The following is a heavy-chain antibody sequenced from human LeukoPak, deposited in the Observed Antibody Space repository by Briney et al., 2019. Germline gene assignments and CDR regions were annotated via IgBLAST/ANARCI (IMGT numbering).Heavy chain of an antibody. CDR3: AREGGGILVARERCFDY. J-gene: IGHJ4*02. D-gene: IGHD2-2*01. V-gene: IGHV1-46*01. CDR1: GYTFTSYY. CDR2: INPSGDST. Sequence: ASVKVSCKASGYTFTSYYMHWGRQAPGQGLEWMGIINPSGDSTSYAQKFQGRVTMTRDMSTSTVYMELSSLRSEDTAVYYCAREGGGILVARERCFDYWGQGTLVTVSS.